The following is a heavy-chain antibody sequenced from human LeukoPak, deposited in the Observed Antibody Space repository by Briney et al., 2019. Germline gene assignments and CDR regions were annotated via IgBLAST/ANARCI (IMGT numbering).Heavy chain of an antibody. J-gene: IGHJ4*02. Sequence: GGTLRLSCAASGFTFSNYGMSWVRQAPGKGLEWVSAISGGGGSTYYADSVKGRFTISRDNSKNTLYVRMNSLRAEDTAVYYCAKSGYNRFDYWGQGTLVTVSS. CDR1: GFTFSNYG. CDR2: ISGGGGST. CDR3: AKSGYNRFDY. V-gene: IGHV3-23*01. D-gene: IGHD5-24*01.